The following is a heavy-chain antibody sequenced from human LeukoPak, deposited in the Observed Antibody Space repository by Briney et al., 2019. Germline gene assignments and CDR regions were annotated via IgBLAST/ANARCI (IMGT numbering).Heavy chain of an antibody. V-gene: IGHV3-23*01. D-gene: IGHD6-13*01. CDR3: AKVGATAGTLRIEYFQH. J-gene: IGHJ1*01. Sequence: GGSLRLSCAASGFTFSSYAMSWVRQAPGKGLEWVSGISGSGRTTYYADSVKGRFTISRDNSKNTLYLQMNSLRAEDAAVYFCAKVGATAGTLRIEYFQHWGQGTLVTVSS. CDR1: GFTFSSYA. CDR2: ISGSGRTT.